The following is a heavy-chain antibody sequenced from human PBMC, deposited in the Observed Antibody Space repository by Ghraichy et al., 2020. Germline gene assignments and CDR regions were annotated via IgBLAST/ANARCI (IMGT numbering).Heavy chain of an antibody. CDR3: ARGDGSGSYYTNDAFDI. Sequence: GGYLRLSCAASGFTFSSYDMHWVRQATGKGLEWVSAIGTTGDTYYPGSVKGRFTISRENAKNSLYLQMNSLRAGDTAVYYCARGDGSGSYYTNDAFDIWGQGTMVTVSS. V-gene: IGHV3-13*01. CDR2: IGTTGDT. J-gene: IGHJ3*02. D-gene: IGHD3-10*01. CDR1: GFTFSSYD.